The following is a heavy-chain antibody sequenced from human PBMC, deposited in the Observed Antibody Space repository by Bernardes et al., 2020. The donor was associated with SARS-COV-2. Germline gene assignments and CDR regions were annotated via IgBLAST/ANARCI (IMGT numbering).Heavy chain of an antibody. J-gene: IGHJ6*02. D-gene: IGHD2-21*02. CDR3: ARELAYCGGDCYSGYYYYYGMDL. CDR1: GYTFTGYY. V-gene: IGHV1-2*04. CDR2: INPNSGGT. Sequence: ASMKVSCKASGYTFTGYYMHWVRQAPGQGLEWMGWINPNSGGTNYAQKFQGWVTMTRDTSISTAYMELSRLRSDDTAVYYCARELAYCGGDCYSGYYYYYGMDLWGQGTTVTVSS.